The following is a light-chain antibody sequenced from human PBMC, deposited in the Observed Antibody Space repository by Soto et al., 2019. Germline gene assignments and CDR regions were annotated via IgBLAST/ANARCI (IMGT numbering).Light chain of an antibody. Sequence: DIQMTQSPSTLSGSVGDRVTITCRASQGIRNDLGWYQQKPGKAPKLLIYDASSLESGVPSRFSGSGSGTEFTLTISSLQPDDFATYYCQQYNSYPGTFGQGTKVDIK. V-gene: IGKV1-5*01. CDR3: QQYNSYPGT. CDR2: DAS. J-gene: IGKJ1*01. CDR1: QGIRND.